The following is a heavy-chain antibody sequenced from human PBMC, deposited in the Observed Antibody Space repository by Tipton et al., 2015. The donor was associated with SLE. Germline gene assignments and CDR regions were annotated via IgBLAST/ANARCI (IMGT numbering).Heavy chain of an antibody. V-gene: IGHV4-4*07. D-gene: IGHD1-26*01. CDR1: GGSTRNHY. CDR2: IHSSGNT. J-gene: IGHJ4*02. Sequence: TLSLTCTVSGGSTRNHYLDWFRQSANKGLEWIGRIHSSGNTDYNPSLRSRVTMSVDRSKTQLSMLLRSVTAADTAVYYCARDSGSLNYWGQGALVTVSS. CDR3: ARDSGSLNY.